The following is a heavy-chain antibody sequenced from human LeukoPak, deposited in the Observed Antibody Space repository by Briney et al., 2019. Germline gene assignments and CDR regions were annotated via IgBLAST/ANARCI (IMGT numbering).Heavy chain of an antibody. CDR1: GFTFSGYS. CDR3: ARGRADYYFDY. Sequence: PGGSLRLSCAASGFTFSGYSMIWVRQAPGKGLEWVSYISSGSSAIYYADSVKGRFTISGDNAKNSLYLQMSSLRAEDTAVYYCARGRADYYFDYWGQGTLVTVSS. D-gene: IGHD2-21*02. V-gene: IGHV3-48*01. CDR2: ISSGSSAI. J-gene: IGHJ4*02.